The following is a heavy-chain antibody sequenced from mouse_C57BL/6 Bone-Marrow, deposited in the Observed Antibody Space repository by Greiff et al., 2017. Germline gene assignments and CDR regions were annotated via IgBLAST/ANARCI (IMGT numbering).Heavy chain of an antibody. V-gene: IGHV14-4*01. D-gene: IGHD1-1*01. CDR3: TTHDGSSYNYAMDY. Sequence: LVESGAELVRPGASVKLSCTASGFNIKDDYMHWVKQRPEQGLEWIGWIDPENGDTEYASKFQGKATITADTSSNTAYLQLSSLTSEDTAVYYCTTHDGSSYNYAMDYWGQGTSVTVSS. J-gene: IGHJ4*01. CDR1: GFNIKDDY. CDR2: IDPENGDT.